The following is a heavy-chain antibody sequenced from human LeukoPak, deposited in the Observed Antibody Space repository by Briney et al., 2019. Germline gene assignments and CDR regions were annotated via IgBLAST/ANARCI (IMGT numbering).Heavy chain of an antibody. D-gene: IGHD5-12*01. V-gene: IGHV1-69*05. CDR2: IIPIFGTT. CDR3: ARGDSGYDYGFDN. J-gene: IGHJ4*02. CDR1: GGTFSSHA. Sequence: SVKVSCKASGGTFSSHAISWVRQAPGQGLEWVGGIIPIFGTTNYAQKFQGRVTITTDESTSTGYMELRSLRSDDTAVYYCARGDSGYDYGFDNWGQGTLDTVSS.